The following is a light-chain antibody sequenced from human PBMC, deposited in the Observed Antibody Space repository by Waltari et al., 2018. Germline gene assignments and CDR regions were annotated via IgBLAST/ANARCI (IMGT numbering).Light chain of an antibody. CDR3: CSYAGSSPHVI. Sequence: QSALTQPASVSGSPGQSITISCTGSSSDVGSYKFVSWYQQHPGKAPQLMIYGGSQRPSGVSNRFAGSKSCNTASLTISGLRAEDEADYYCCSYAGSSPHVIFGGGTKLTVL. CDR2: GGS. CDR1: SSDVGSYKF. V-gene: IGLV2-23*01. J-gene: IGLJ2*01.